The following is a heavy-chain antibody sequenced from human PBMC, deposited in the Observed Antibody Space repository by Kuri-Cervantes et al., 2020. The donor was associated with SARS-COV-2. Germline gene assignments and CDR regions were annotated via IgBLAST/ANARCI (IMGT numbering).Heavy chain of an antibody. CDR2: ISGSGGST. J-gene: IGHJ3*02. Sequence: GGSLRLSCAASGSTFTSYSMSWVRQAPGKVLEWVSAISGSGGSTYYADSVKGRFTISRDNSKNTLYLQMNSLRAEDTAVYYCAKEIRATTRFDAFDIWGQGTMVTVSS. CDR1: GSTFTSYS. D-gene: IGHD1-26*01. CDR3: AKEIRATTRFDAFDI. V-gene: IGHV3-23*01.